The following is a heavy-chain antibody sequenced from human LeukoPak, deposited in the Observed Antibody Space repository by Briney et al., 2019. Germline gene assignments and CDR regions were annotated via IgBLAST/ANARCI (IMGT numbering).Heavy chain of an antibody. CDR3: ARGGGRHVEY. D-gene: IGHD2/OR15-2a*01. CDR2: IKEDGSEK. Sequence: HSGGSLRLSCAASGFTFSSYWMSWVRQAPGKGLEWVANIKEDGSEKNYVDSVKGRFTISRDNAKNSLYLQMNSLRAEDSAVYYCARGGGRHVEYWGQGNLVTVSS. V-gene: IGHV3-7*05. J-gene: IGHJ4*02. CDR1: GFTFSSYW.